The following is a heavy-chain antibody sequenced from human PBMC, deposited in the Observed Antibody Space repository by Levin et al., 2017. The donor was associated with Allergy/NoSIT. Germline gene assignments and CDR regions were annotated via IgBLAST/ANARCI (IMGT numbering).Heavy chain of an antibody. Sequence: GESLKISCKASGYTFTSYGISWVRQAPGQGLEWMGWISAYNGNTNYAQKLQGRVTMTTDTSTSTAYMELRSLRSDDTAVYYCARSPPVHYYDSSGYYLPWFDPWGQGTLVTVSS. CDR1: GYTFTSYG. CDR3: ARSPPVHYYDSSGYYLPWFDP. D-gene: IGHD3-22*01. V-gene: IGHV1-18*01. CDR2: ISAYNGNT. J-gene: IGHJ5*02.